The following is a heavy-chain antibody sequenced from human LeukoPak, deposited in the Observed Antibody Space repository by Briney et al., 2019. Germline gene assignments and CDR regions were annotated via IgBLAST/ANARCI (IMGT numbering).Heavy chain of an antibody. D-gene: IGHD2-8*01. V-gene: IGHV1-69*13. CDR1: GYTFTSYD. CDR2: IIPIFGTA. CDR3: ARLGYCTNGVCYNHFDY. J-gene: IGHJ4*02. Sequence: GASVKVSCKASGYTFTSYDINWVRQAPGQGLEWMGGIIPIFGTANYAQKFQGRVTITADESTSTAYMELSSLRSEDTAVYYCARLGYCTNGVCYNHFDYWGQGTLVTVSS.